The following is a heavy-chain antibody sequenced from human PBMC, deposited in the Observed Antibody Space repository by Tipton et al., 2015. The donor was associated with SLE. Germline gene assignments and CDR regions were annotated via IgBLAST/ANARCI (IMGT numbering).Heavy chain of an antibody. V-gene: IGHV3-30*18. J-gene: IGHJ5*02. D-gene: IGHD3-3*01. Sequence: SLRLSCAASGFTFSSCVMHWVRQAPGKGLEWVAVISYDGSNKYYADSVKGRFTISRDNSKNTLYLQMNSLRAEDTAVYYCAKDGGAEYDFWSGSNWFDPWGRGTLVTVSS. CDR2: ISYDGSNK. CDR1: GFTFSSCV. CDR3: AKDGGAEYDFWSGSNWFDP.